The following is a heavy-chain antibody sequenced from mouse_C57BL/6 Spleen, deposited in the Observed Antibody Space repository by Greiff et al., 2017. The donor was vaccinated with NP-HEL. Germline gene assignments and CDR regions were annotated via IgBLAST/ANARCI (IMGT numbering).Heavy chain of an antibody. CDR3: TRRTTIVNYYAMDY. CDR1: GYTFTDYE. Sequence: LQESGAELVRPGASVTLSCKASGYTFTDYEMHWVKQTPVHGLEWIGAIDPETGGTAYNQKFKGKAILTADKSSSTAYMELRSLTSEDSAVYYCTRRTTIVNYYAMDYWGQGTSVTVSS. D-gene: IGHD2-5*01. CDR2: IDPETGGT. J-gene: IGHJ4*01. V-gene: IGHV1-15*01.